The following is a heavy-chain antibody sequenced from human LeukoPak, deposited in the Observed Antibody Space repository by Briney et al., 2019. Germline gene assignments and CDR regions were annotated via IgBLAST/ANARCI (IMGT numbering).Heavy chain of an antibody. CDR2: ISSSSSYI. J-gene: IGHJ3*02. Sequence: PGGSLRLSCAASGFTFSSYSMNWVRQAPGKGLGWVSSISSSSSYIYYADSVKGRFTISRDNAKNSLYLQMNSLRAEDTAVYYCARDPITGTRAFDIWGQGTMVTVSS. CDR3: ARDPITGTRAFDI. D-gene: IGHD1-7*01. V-gene: IGHV3-21*01. CDR1: GFTFSSYS.